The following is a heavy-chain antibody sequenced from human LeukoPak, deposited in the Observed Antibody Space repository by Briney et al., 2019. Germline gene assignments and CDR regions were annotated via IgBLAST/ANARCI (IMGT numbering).Heavy chain of an antibody. V-gene: IGHV1-18*01. D-gene: IGHD3-22*01. Sequence: GASVKVSCKASGYTFTTYKINWVRQAPGQGLDWMGWISGYNGNTNYAQKLQGRVTMTTDTSTSTAYMELRSLKSDDTAVYYCASLKNYYDSSGYLVTDAFDIWGQGTMVTVSS. CDR2: ISGYNGNT. CDR3: ASLKNYYDSSGYLVTDAFDI. J-gene: IGHJ3*02. CDR1: GYTFTTYK.